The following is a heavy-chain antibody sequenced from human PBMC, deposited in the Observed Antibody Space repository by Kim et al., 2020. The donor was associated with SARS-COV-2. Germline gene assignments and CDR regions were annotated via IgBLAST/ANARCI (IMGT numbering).Heavy chain of an antibody. CDR1: GGSISSYY. CDR3: ARDGDCSSTSCYDNWFDP. CDR2: IYTSGST. V-gene: IGHV4-4*07. D-gene: IGHD2-2*01. J-gene: IGHJ5*02. Sequence: SETLSLICTVSGGSISSYYWSWIRQPAGKGLEWIGRIYTSGSTNYNPSLKSRVTMSVDTSKNQFSLKLSSVTAADTAVYYCARDGDCSSTSCYDNWFDPWGQGTLVTVSS.